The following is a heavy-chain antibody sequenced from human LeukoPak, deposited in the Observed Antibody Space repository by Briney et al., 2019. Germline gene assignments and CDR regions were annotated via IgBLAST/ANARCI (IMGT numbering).Heavy chain of an antibody. D-gene: IGHD3-10*01. CDR3: AKDGVTMVRGLPDY. CDR1: GFTFSSYW. V-gene: IGHV3-23*01. CDR2: ISGSGGST. Sequence: GGSLRLSCTASGFTFSSYWMSWVRQAPGKGLEWVSAISGSGGSTYYADSVKGRFTISRDNSKNTLYLQMNSLRAEDTAVYYCAKDGVTMVRGLPDYWGQGTLVTVSS. J-gene: IGHJ4*02.